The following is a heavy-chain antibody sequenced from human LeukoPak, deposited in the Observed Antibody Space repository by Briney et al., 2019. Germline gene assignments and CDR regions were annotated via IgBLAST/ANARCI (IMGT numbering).Heavy chain of an antibody. CDR1: GFTFSSYE. CDR3: AKNVAVAGHADWYFDL. CDR2: ISSSGSTI. Sequence: GGSLRLSCAASGFTFSSYEMNWVRQAPGKGLEWVSYISSSGSTIYYADSVKGRFTISRDNSKNALYLQMNSLRAEDTAVYYCAKNVAVAGHADWYFDLWGRGTLVTVSS. J-gene: IGHJ2*01. V-gene: IGHV3-48*03. D-gene: IGHD6-19*01.